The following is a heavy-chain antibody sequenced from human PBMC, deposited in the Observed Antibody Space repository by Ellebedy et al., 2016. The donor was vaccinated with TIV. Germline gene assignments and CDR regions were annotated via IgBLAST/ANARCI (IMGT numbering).Heavy chain of an antibody. CDR2: ISTSGSGT. CDR1: GYTFTSHD. D-gene: IGHD1-26*01. CDR3: ARDHSGSYLD. V-gene: IGHV1-46*01. Sequence: ASVKVSXXASGYTFTSHDMHWVRQAPGQGLEWVGRISTSGSGTTYAQNFQGRVTMTSDTSTSTVYMELSSLRSEDTAVYYCARDHSGSYLDWGQGTLVTVSS. J-gene: IGHJ4*02.